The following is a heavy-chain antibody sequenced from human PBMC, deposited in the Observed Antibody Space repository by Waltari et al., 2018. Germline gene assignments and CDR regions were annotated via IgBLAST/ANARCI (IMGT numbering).Heavy chain of an antibody. Sequence: QVQLVESGGGVVQVGRARGLPCVGAGCTFSNHGRNWVRQAPGKGLEWVAVIWYDGSNKKYVDSVKGRFTISRDNSKNTMYLEMNRLRAEDTAVYFCARGDGGSGLGASDIWGQGTMVTVSS. J-gene: IGHJ3*02. CDR2: IWYDGSNK. D-gene: IGHD3-3*01. V-gene: IGHV3-33*01. CDR3: ARGDGGSGLGASDI. CDR1: GCTFSNHG.